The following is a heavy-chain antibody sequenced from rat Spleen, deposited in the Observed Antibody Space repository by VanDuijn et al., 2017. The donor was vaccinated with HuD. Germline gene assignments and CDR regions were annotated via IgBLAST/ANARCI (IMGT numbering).Heavy chain of an antibody. CDR3: ARHPDYSNYFDY. D-gene: IGHD1-1*01. Sequence: EVQLVDSGGGLVQPGRSLKLSCAVSGFTFRDYGMAWVRQAPTKGLEWVATISYGDSSGHSSTYYRDSVKGRFTISRDNAKSTLSLQMDSLRSEDTATYYCARHPDYSNYFDYWGQGVMVTVSS. CDR2: ISYGDSSGHSST. J-gene: IGHJ2*01. CDR1: GFTFRDYG. V-gene: IGHV5-29*01.